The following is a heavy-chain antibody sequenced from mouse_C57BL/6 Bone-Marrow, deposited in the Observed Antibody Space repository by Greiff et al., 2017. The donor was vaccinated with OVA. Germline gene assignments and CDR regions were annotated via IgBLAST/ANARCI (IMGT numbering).Heavy chain of an antibody. V-gene: IGHV1-81*01. D-gene: IGHD1-2*01. CDR2: IYPRSGNT. CDR1: GYTFTSYG. Sequence: QVQLQQSGAELARPGASVKLSCKASGYTFTSYGISWVKQRTGQGLEWIGEIYPRSGNTYYNEKFKGKATLTADKSSSTAYMELRSLTSEDSAVYFCASGPITTWGQGTTLTVSS. CDR3: ASGPITT. J-gene: IGHJ2*01.